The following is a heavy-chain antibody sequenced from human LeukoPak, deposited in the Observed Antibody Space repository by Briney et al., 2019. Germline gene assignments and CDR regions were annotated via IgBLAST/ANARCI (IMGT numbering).Heavy chain of an antibody. CDR3: ANERIGFGEPRDY. J-gene: IGHJ4*02. V-gene: IGHV3-21*01. Sequence: GGSLRLSCAASGFTFSSYSMNWVRQAPGKGLEWVSSISSSSSYIYYADSVKVRFTISRDNAKNSLYLQMSSLRAEDTAVYYCANERIGFGEPRDYWGQGTLVTVSS. D-gene: IGHD3-10*01. CDR2: ISSSSSYI. CDR1: GFTFSSYS.